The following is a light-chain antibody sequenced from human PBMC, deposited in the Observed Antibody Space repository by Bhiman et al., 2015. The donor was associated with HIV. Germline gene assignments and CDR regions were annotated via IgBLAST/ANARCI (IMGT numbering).Light chain of an antibody. Sequence: SYELTQPPSVSVAPGKTATITCGGNNIATKSVHWHQQKPGQAPVVVIYYDSDRPSGIPERFSGSKSGNTATLTISRVEAGDEADYYCQAWDRDTYGYVFGAATTVTVL. CDR2: YDS. V-gene: IGLV3-21*01. J-gene: IGLJ1*01. CDR3: QAWDRDTYGYV. CDR1: NIATKS.